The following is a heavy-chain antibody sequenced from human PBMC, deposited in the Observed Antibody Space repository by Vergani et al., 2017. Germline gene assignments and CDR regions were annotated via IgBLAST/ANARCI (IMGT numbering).Heavy chain of an antibody. V-gene: IGHV3-30*03. J-gene: IGHJ1*01. CDR3: ATKSCGRPGGQIGYFRE. CDR2: ISYDGTQK. Sequence: QVHLVESGGGVVQPGRSLRLSCVVSGFTSSYYGMHWVRQAPGKGLEWVAVISYDGTQKYYADSVKGRFTISRDNSKSTLYLQMNSLRTEDTAVYYCATKSCGRPGGQIGYFREWGQGTLVTVSS. CDR1: GFTSSYYG. D-gene: IGHD2-15*01.